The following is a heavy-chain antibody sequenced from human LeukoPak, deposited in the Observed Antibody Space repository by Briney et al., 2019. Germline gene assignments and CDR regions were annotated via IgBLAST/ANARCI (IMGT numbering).Heavy chain of an antibody. J-gene: IGHJ4*02. CDR3: ARAERLGPFDY. CDR1: GFTFSDHY. Sequence: PGGSLRLSCVASGFTFSDHYMDWVRQAPGKGLEGVGRIKNKAEGYTPEYAASVKGRFTISRDESKNSLYLQMNSLKTEDTAVYYCARAERLGPFDYWGQGTLVTVSS. D-gene: IGHD1-14*01. V-gene: IGHV3-72*01. CDR2: IKNKAEGYTP.